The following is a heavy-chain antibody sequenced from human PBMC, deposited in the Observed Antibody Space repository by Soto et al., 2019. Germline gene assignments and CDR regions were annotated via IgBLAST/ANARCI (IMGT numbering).Heavy chain of an antibody. CDR3: ARAIAANYYYGMDV. D-gene: IGHD2-21*01. Sequence: GGSLRLSCAASGFTFSSYWMHWVRQAPGKGLVWVSRINSDGSSTYYADSVKGRFTISRDNAKNSLYLQMNSLRAEDTAVYYCARAIAANYYYGMDVWGQGTTVTVSS. CDR2: INSDGSST. V-gene: IGHV3-74*01. J-gene: IGHJ6*02. CDR1: GFTFSSYW.